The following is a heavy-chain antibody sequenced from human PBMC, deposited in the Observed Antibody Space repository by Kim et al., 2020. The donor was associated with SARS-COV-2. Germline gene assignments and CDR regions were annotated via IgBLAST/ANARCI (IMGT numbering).Heavy chain of an antibody. J-gene: IGHJ4*02. CDR1: GFTFSSYG. CDR2: IWYDGSNK. V-gene: IGHV3-33*01. CDR3: ARDRDLYDSSGHDY. Sequence: GGSLRLSCAASGFTFSSYGMHWVRQAPGKGLEWVAVIWYDGSNKYYADSVKGRFTISRDNSKNTLYLQMNSLRAEDTAVYYCARDRDLYDSSGHDYWGQGTLVTVSS. D-gene: IGHD3-22*01.